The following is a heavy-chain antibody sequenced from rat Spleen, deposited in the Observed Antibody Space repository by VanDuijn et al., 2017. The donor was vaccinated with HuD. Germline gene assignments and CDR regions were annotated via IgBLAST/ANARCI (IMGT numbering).Heavy chain of an antibody. CDR1: GFTFSDYG. CDR3: ARRHYGYTDYFDY. CDR2: ISYGDSSGHSGT. Sequence: EVQLVESGGGLVQPGRSLKLSCAASGFTFSDYGMAWVRQGPTKGLEWVATISYGDSSGHSGTYYRDSVKGRFTISRDNAKSTLSLQMDSLRSEDTATYYCARRHYGYTDYFDYWGPGTMVTVSS. J-gene: IGHJ1*01. D-gene: IGHD1-11*01. V-gene: IGHV5-29*01.